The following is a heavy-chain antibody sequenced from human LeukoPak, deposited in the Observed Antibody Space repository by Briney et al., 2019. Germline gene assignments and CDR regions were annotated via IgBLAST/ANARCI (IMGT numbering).Heavy chain of an antibody. CDR2: IYYSGST. CDR3: ARLDYDILAFGY. D-gene: IGHD3-9*01. CDR1: GGSISSSSYY. J-gene: IGHJ4*02. Sequence: SETLSLTCTVSGGSISSSSYYWSWIRQPPGKGLEWIGYIYYSGSTNYNPSLKSRVTISVDTSKNQFSLKLSSVTAADTAVYYCARLDYDILAFGYWGQGTLVTVSS. V-gene: IGHV4-61*05.